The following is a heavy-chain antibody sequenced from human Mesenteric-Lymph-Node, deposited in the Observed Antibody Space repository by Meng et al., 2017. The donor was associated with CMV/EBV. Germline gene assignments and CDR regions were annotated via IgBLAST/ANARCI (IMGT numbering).Heavy chain of an antibody. CDR1: GFTFSIPA. CDR3: AKQGSTFGDH. CDR2: IRNRANNYVT. J-gene: IGHJ4*02. Sequence: GESLKISCATSGFTFSIPAMHWVRQASGKGLEWLGRIRNRANNYVTAYSASVKGRFTISRDDSKTTAYLHMTSLRTEDTAVYYCAKQGSTFGDHWGQGALVTVSS. V-gene: IGHV3-73*01. D-gene: IGHD3-3*01.